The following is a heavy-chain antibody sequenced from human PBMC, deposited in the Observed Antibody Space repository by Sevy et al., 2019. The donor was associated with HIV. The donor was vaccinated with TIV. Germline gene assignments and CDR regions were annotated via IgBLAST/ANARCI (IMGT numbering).Heavy chain of an antibody. V-gene: IGHV3-21*01. Sequence: GGSLRLSCAASGFTFSSYSMNWVRQAPGKGLEWVSSISSSSSYIYYADSVKGRFTISRDNAKNSLYLQMNSLRAEDTAVYYCARAEPILTGYYNYFDYWGQGTLVTVSS. J-gene: IGHJ4*02. CDR2: ISSSSSYI. CDR3: ARAEPILTGYYNYFDY. D-gene: IGHD3-9*01. CDR1: GFTFSSYS.